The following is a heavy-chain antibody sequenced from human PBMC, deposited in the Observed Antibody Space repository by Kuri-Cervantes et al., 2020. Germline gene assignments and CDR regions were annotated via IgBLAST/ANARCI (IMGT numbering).Heavy chain of an antibody. CDR1: GGSFSGYY. D-gene: IGHD5-18*01. Sequence: SETLSLTCAVYGGSFSGYYWSWIRQPPGKGLEWIGEINHSGSTNYNPSLRSRVTISVDTSKNQFSLKLSSVTAADTAVYYCELTDTAMIPAYFFDYWGQGTLVTV. CDR2: INHSGST. V-gene: IGHV4-34*01. J-gene: IGHJ4*02. CDR3: ELTDTAMIPAYFFDY.